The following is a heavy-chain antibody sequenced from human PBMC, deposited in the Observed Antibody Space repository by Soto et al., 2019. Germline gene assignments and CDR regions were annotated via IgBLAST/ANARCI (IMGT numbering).Heavy chain of an antibody. Sequence: SETLSLPCTVSGGSIRSGGYYWSWIRQHPGKGLEWIGYIYYSGSTYYNPSLKSRVTISVDTSKNQFSLKLSSVTAADTAVYYCARVRGYSSGWYRGYYYYYGMDVWGQGTTVTVSS. CDR1: GGSIRSGGYY. V-gene: IGHV4-31*03. CDR3: ARVRGYSSGWYRGYYYYYGMDV. CDR2: IYYSGST. J-gene: IGHJ6*02. D-gene: IGHD6-19*01.